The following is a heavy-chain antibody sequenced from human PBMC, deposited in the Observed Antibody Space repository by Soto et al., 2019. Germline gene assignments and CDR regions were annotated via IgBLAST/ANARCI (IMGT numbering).Heavy chain of an antibody. CDR1: GHSVSSNSAA. Sequence: SQTLSLTCAISGHSVSSNSAAWNWIRQSPSRGLEWLGRTYYRSKWYNDYAVSVKSRITINPDTSKNQFSLQLNSVTPEDTAVYYCAREGESSGWESYYYYGMDVWGQGTTVTVSS. D-gene: IGHD6-19*01. CDR3: AREGESSGWESYYYYGMDV. J-gene: IGHJ6*02. CDR2: TYYRSKWYN. V-gene: IGHV6-1*01.